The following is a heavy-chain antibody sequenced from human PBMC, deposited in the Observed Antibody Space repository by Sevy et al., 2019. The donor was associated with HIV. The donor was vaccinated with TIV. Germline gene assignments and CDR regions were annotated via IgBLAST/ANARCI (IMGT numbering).Heavy chain of an antibody. CDR3: AHRLVGRTEWNDGYFDY. CDR2: IYWDNDK. J-gene: IGHJ4*02. D-gene: IGHD1-1*01. CDR1: GFSIGTSGVG. Sequence: SGPTLVNPTQTLTLTCTFSGFSIGTSGVGVGWVRQPPGKALEWLVVIYWDNDKRYSPFLKSRLTVTKDISKNQVVLTMTNLDPADTATYYCAHRLVGRTEWNDGYFDYWGQGTLVTVSS. V-gene: IGHV2-5*02.